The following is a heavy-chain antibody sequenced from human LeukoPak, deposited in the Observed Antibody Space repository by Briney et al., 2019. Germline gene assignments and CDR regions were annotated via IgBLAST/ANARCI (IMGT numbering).Heavy chain of an antibody. D-gene: IGHD2-2*01. CDR2: ISGSGGST. CDR1: GFTFGSYA. J-gene: IGHJ4*02. V-gene: IGHV3-23*01. Sequence: QPGGSLRLSCAASGFTFGSYAMSWVRQAPGKGLEWVSAISGSGGSTYYADSVKGRFTISRDNSKNTLYLQMNSLRAEDTAVYYCAKGPSVVPAASRFDYWGQGTLVTVSS. CDR3: AKGPSVVPAASRFDY.